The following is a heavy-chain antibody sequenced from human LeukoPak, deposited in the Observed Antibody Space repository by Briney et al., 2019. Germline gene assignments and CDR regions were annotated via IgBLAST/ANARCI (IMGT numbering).Heavy chain of an antibody. D-gene: IGHD1-1*01. J-gene: IGHJ4*02. CDR2: IHYSGNT. CDR1: GGSINDFY. V-gene: IGHV4-59*08. Sequence: PSETLSLTCSLSGGSINDFYWSWIRQPPGKRLEWLGYIHYSGNTYHNPSLKSRVTISIDTSERHFSLNLRSVTAADTAVYFCARHEGDHNTPLPGFDLWGQGTLVTVSS. CDR3: ARHEGDHNTPLPGFDL.